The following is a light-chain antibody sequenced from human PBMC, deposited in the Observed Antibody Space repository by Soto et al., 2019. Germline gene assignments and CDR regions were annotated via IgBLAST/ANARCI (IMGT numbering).Light chain of an antibody. CDR3: SSYTNINTRACV. CDR2: GVS. Sequence: QSALTQPASVSGSPGQSIAISCTGSGSDVGGYNYVSWYQQHPGKAPKLIIYGVSHRPSGVSTRFSASRSAYTASLTISGLQAEDEADYYCSSYTNINTRACVFGTGTKLTVL. V-gene: IGLV2-14*01. J-gene: IGLJ1*01. CDR1: GSDVGGYNY.